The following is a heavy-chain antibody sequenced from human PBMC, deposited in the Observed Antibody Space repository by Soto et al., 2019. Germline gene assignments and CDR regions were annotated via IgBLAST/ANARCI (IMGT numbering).Heavy chain of an antibody. V-gene: IGHV1-46*01. CDR3: ASLIGVDTLRDY. Sequence: ASVKVSCKASGYSFTSYFMHWVRQAPGQGPEWMGIIDPDGGSTSYAQKFQGRVTMTTDTSTSTVYVELSSLRSEDTAVYYCASLIGVDTLRDYWGQGTLVTVLL. CDR2: IDPDGGST. CDR1: GYSFTSYF. J-gene: IGHJ4*02. D-gene: IGHD3-3*01.